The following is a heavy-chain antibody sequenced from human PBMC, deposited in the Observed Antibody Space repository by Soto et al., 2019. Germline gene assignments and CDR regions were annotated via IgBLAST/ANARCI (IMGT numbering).Heavy chain of an antibody. J-gene: IGHJ6*02. CDR2: ISAYNGNT. CDR1: GYTFTSYG. V-gene: IGHV1-18*01. CDR3: ARALSTVTSPYYYYYYGMDV. Sequence: GASVKVSCKASGYTFTSYGISWVRQAPGQGLEWMGWISAYNGNTNYAQKLQGRVTMTTDTSTSTAYMELTSLRSDDTAVYYCARALSTVTSPYYYYYYGMDVWAQATTVTVS. D-gene: IGHD4-17*01.